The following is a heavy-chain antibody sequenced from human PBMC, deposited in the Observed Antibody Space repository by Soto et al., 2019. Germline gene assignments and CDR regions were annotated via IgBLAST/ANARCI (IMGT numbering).Heavy chain of an antibody. CDR3: ARLVVVPAAIRYYYYYGMDV. V-gene: IGHV4-34*01. D-gene: IGHD2-2*02. CDR1: GGSFSGYY. Sequence: QVQLQQWGAGLLKPSETLSLTCAVYGGSFSGYYWSWIRQPPGKGLEWIGEINHSGSTNYNPSLKSRVTISVDTSKNQFSLKLSSVNAADTAVYYCARLVVVPAAIRYYYYYGMDVWGQGTTVTVYS. CDR2: INHSGST. J-gene: IGHJ6*02.